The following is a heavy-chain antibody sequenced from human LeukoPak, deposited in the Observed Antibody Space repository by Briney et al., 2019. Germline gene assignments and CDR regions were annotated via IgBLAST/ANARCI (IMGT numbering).Heavy chain of an antibody. CDR1: GGAISGY. CDR2: IYYSGTT. Sequence: SETLSLTCNVSGGAISGYGGWMRQGPGKRLEWSGNIYYSGTTNYNPTLDSRLTISLDTSKNQVSLKPRSVTAAATALYYCTRHDPSPLAFGGVVAPANYWGLGTLVTVSS. CDR3: TRHDPSPLAFGGVVAPANY. D-gene: IGHD3-16*02. V-gene: IGHV4-59*01. J-gene: IGHJ4*02.